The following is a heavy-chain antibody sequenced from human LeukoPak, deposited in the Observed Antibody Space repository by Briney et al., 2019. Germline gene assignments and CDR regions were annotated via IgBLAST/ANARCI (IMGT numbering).Heavy chain of an antibody. D-gene: IGHD4-23*01. CDR1: GFTFSSYG. CDR2: IWYGGSNK. Sequence: GGSLRLSCAASGFTFSSYGMHWVRQAPGKGLEWVAVIWYGGSNKSYTDSVKGRFTISRDNSKNTLYLQMNSLRAEDTAVYYCAKGSAYGGTLGDYWGQGTLATVS. CDR3: AKGSAYGGTLGDY. J-gene: IGHJ4*02. V-gene: IGHV3-33*06.